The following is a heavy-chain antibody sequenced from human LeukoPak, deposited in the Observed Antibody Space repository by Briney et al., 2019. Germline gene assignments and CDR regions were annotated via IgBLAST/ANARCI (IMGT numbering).Heavy chain of an antibody. V-gene: IGHV3-7*03. CDR3: TRDLAAVPGPRMDV. CDR2: INPDGNER. D-gene: IGHD6-19*01. Sequence: GGSLRLSCAASGFTFTSYSMNWVRQAPGKGLEWVALINPDGNERYYVDSVKGRFTISRDNAWNSLYLQMDSLRDDDTAMYFRTRDLAAVPGPRMDVWGQGTTVTVSS. CDR1: GFTFTSYS. J-gene: IGHJ6*02.